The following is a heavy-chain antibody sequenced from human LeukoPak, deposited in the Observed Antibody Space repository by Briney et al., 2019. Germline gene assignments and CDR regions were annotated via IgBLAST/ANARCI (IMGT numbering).Heavy chain of an antibody. Sequence: PSETLSLTCTVSGVSISSYYWSWIRQPPGKGLEWIGYIYYSGSTNYNPSLKSRVTISVDTSKNQFSLKLSSVTAADTAVYYCARDKTNWFDPWGQGTLVTVSS. CDR2: IYYSGST. J-gene: IGHJ5*02. CDR3: ARDKTNWFDP. V-gene: IGHV4-59*01. CDR1: GVSISSYY.